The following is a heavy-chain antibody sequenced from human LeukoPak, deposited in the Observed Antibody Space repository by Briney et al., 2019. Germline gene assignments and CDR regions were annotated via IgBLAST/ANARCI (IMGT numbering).Heavy chain of an antibody. CDR1: GYIFTDYY. CDR2: INPNSGGT. V-gene: IGHV1-2*02. D-gene: IGHD3-10*01. Sequence: ASVKVSCKASGYIFTDYYMHWVRQAPGQGLEWMGWINPNSGGTIYAQKFQGRVTMTRDTSISTAYMEPSRLRSDDTAVFYCARVTMIRGVYSLDYWGQGTLVPVSS. J-gene: IGHJ4*02. CDR3: ARVTMIRGVYSLDY.